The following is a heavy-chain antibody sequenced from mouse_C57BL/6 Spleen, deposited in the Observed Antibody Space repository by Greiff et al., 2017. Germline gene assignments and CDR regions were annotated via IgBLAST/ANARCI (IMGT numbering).Heavy chain of an antibody. CDR1: GYTFTSYW. D-gene: IGHD6-1*01. V-gene: IGHV1-52*01. Sequence: QVQLQQPGAELVRPGSSVKLSCKASGYTFTSYWMHWVKQRPIQGLEWIGNIDPSDSETHYNQKFKDKATLTVDNSSSTAYMQISSLTSEDSAVYYCARRAAFYAMDYWGQGTSVTVSS. CDR2: IDPSDSET. J-gene: IGHJ4*01. CDR3: ARRAAFYAMDY.